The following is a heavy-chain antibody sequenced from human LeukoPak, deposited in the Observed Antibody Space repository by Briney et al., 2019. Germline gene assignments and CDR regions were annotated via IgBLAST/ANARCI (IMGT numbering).Heavy chain of an antibody. J-gene: IGHJ4*02. CDR3: ARGPYYYDSSYLRN. CDR2: IYYSGST. D-gene: IGHD3-22*01. CDR1: GGSISSYY. V-gene: IGHV4-59*12. Sequence: PSETLSLTCTVSGGSISSYYWSWIRQPPGKGLEWIGYIYYSGSTNYNPSLKSRVTISVDTSKNQFSLKLSSVTAADTAVYYCARGPYYYDSSYLRNWGQGTLVTVSS.